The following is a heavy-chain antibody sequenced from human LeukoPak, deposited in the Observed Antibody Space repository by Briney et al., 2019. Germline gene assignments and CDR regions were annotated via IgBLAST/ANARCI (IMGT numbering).Heavy chain of an antibody. CDR1: GFTVSSNY. CDR3: ARNFGTSYNS. CDR2: IYSGGTT. J-gene: IGHJ4*02. Sequence: GGSLRLSCAASGFTVSSNYMGWVRQAPDKGLEWVSVIYSGGTTYYADSVKGRSTISRDISKNTVFLQMNSLRAEDTAVYYCARNFGTSYNSWGQGILVTVSS. V-gene: IGHV3-53*01. D-gene: IGHD2-2*01.